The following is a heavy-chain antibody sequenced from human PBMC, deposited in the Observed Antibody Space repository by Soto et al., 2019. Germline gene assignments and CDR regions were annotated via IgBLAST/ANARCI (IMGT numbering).Heavy chain of an antibody. Sequence: EVQLLESGGGLVQPGGSLRLSCAASGFTFNTYWLSWVRQAPGKGLEWVANIDEDGSEKYYVDSLKGRFTISRDNAKNSLYLQMNSLRVEDTAVYFCARGGKDFAYWGQGTLVTVSS. D-gene: IGHD3-10*01. CDR3: ARGGKDFAY. CDR2: IDEDGSEK. J-gene: IGHJ4*02. CDR1: GFTFNTYW. V-gene: IGHV3-7*01.